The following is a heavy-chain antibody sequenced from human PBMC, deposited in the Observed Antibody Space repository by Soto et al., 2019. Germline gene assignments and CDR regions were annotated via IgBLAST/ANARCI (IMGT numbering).Heavy chain of an antibody. Sequence: QVQLVQSGAEVKKPGSSVKVSCKASGGTFSSYAISWVRQAPGQGLEWMGGIIPIFGTANYAQKFQGRVTITEDKTTSTDYMELSSLRSEDTAVYYCARDPTCTNGVCYSFDYYYGMDVWGQGTTVTVSS. V-gene: IGHV1-69*06. CDR1: GGTFSSYA. D-gene: IGHD2-8*01. CDR2: IIPIFGTA. J-gene: IGHJ6*02. CDR3: ARDPTCTNGVCYSFDYYYGMDV.